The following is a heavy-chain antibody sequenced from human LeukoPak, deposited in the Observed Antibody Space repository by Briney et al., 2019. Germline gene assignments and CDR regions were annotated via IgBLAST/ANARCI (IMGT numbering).Heavy chain of an antibody. Sequence: PGGSVRLSCAASGFTFSSYGMHWVRQAPGKGLEWVAVISYDGSNKYYADSVKGRFTISRDNSKNTLYLQMNSLRAVDTAVYYCHKYSTSGTDSWGQGTLVTVSS. J-gene: IGHJ4*02. D-gene: IGHD6-6*01. CDR2: ISYDGSNK. V-gene: IGHV3-30*03. CDR3: HKYSTSGTDS. CDR1: GFTFSSYG.